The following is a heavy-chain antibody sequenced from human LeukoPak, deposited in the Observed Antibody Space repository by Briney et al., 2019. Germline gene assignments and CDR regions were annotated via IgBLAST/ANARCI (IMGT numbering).Heavy chain of an antibody. CDR1: GFTFSRYA. CDR2: ISGSGSSP. CDR3: AEMGGGWYFFDY. D-gene: IGHD6-19*01. Sequence: PGGSLRLSCVASGFTFSRYAMSWVRQAPGKGLEWVSAISGSGSSPWYADSVKGRFFTSRDNSKNTLHLQMNSLRAEDTAIYYCAEMGGGWYFFDYWGQGNLVTVSS. J-gene: IGHJ4*02. V-gene: IGHV3-23*01.